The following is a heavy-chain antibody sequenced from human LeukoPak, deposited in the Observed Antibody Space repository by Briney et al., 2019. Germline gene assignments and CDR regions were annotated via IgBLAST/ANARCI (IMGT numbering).Heavy chain of an antibody. J-gene: IGHJ4*01. V-gene: IGHV3-23*01. Sequence: GGSLRLSCSTSGFTFKNFALSWVRQAPGKGLEWVATIPYRAGKSYYADSVQGRFSISRDDSAKTVYLHLNSLRAGDTAIYYCEKVYCSSPRCFLPFDYWGQGTLVTVSS. D-gene: IGHD2-2*01. CDR1: GFTFKNFA. CDR3: EKVYCSSPRCFLPFDY. CDR2: IPYRAGKS.